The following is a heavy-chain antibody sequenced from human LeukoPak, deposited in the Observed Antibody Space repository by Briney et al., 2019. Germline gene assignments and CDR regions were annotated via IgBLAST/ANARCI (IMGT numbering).Heavy chain of an antibody. Sequence: GRSLRLSCAASGFTFSSYGMHWVRQAPGKGLDWVAVIWYDGSNKYYADSVKGRFTISRDNSKNTLYLQMNSLRAEDTAVYYCAKAIGGDYGYFDLWGRGTLVTVSS. CDR2: IWYDGSNK. J-gene: IGHJ2*01. V-gene: IGHV3-33*06. CDR1: GFTFSSYG. CDR3: AKAIGGDYGYFDL. D-gene: IGHD4-17*01.